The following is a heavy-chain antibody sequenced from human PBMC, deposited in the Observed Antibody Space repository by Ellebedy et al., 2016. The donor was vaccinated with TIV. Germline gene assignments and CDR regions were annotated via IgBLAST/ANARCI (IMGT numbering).Heavy chain of an antibody. CDR1: GFTFSSYA. V-gene: IGHV3-23*01. Sequence: GGSLRLXCAASGFTFSSYAMSWVRQAPGKGLEWVSGISGSGDTTYYADSVKGRFTMSRDSSKNTLYLQMGSLRAEDTAVYYCAKDGYSYGFNWFDPWGQGTLVTVSS. CDR3: AKDGYSYGFNWFDP. J-gene: IGHJ5*02. D-gene: IGHD5-18*01. CDR2: ISGSGDTT.